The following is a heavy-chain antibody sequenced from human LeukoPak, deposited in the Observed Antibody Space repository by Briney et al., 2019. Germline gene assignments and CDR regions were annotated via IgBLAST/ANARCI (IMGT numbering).Heavy chain of an antibody. D-gene: IGHD5-18*01. V-gene: IGHV3-74*01. Sequence: PGGSLRLSCAASGFTFSSYWMHWVRQAPGKGLVWVSRINSDGSSTSYADSVKGRFTISSDNAKNTLYLQMNSLRAEDTAVYYCSRDRGYGYLFDYWGQGTLVTVSS. CDR1: GFTFSSYW. CDR2: INSDGSST. J-gene: IGHJ4*02. CDR3: SRDRGYGYLFDY.